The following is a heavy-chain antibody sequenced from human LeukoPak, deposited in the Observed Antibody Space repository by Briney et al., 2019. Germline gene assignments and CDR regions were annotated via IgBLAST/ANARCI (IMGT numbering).Heavy chain of an antibody. V-gene: IGHV4-59*08. CDR2: IYYSGST. CDR1: GGSISSYY. Sequence: PSETLSLTCTVSGGSISSYYWSWIRQPPGKGLEWIGYIYYSGSTNYNPSLKSRVTISVDTSKNQFSLKLSSVTAADTAVYYCARLAVAGTLVRWFDPWGQGTLVTVSS. D-gene: IGHD6-19*01. CDR3: ARLAVAGTLVRWFDP. J-gene: IGHJ5*02.